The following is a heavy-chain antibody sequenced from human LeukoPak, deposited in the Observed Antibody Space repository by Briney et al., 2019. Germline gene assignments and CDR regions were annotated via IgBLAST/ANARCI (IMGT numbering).Heavy chain of an antibody. Sequence: GESLKISCKGSGYSFTSYWIGWVRQMPGKGLEWMGIIYPGDSDTRYSPSFQGQVTISADKSISTAYLQWSSLTASDTAMYYCARGGLGYCSSTSCYPYYYGMDVWGKGTTVTVSS. V-gene: IGHV5-51*01. J-gene: IGHJ6*04. CDR3: ARGGLGYCSSTSCYPYYYGMDV. CDR2: IYPGDSDT. D-gene: IGHD2-2*01. CDR1: GYSFTSYW.